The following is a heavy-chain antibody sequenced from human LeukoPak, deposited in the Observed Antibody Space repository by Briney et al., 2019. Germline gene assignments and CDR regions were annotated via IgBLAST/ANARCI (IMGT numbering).Heavy chain of an antibody. V-gene: IGHV4-59*11. J-gene: IGHJ6*03. CDR2: IYYSGST. CDR1: GCSISSHY. Sequence: SETLSLTCTVSGCSISSHYWGWIRQPPGKGLEWIGYIYYSGSTKYNPSLKSRVTISVDTSKNQFSLKLRSVTAADTAVYYCARENYYYYMDVWGKGTTVTVSS. CDR3: ARENYYYYMDV.